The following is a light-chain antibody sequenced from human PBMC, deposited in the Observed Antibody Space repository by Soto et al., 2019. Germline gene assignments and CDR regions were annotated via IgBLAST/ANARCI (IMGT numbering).Light chain of an antibody. CDR1: QSISSW. V-gene: IGKV1-5*01. Sequence: DIQMTQSPSTLSASVGDRVTITCRTSQSISSWLAWYQQKPGKAPKILIYDASSLESGVPSRFSGSGSGTEFTLTISSLQPDDFATYYCQQYNSYSWTFGQGTKV. CDR2: DAS. J-gene: IGKJ1*01. CDR3: QQYNSYSWT.